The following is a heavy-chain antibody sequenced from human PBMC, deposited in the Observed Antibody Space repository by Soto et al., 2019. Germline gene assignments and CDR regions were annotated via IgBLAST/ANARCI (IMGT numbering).Heavy chain of an antibody. CDR1: GGTFTSYA. D-gene: IGHD2-15*01. CDR3: AREIMAGEVAATRPIDP. Sequence: SVKVSCKASGGTFTSYAIRWVRQAPVQWLEWMRWIIPIFGTANYAQKFQGRVTITADESTSTAYMELSSLRSEDTAVYYCAREIMAGEVAATRPIDPWGQGTLVTVSS. CDR2: IIPIFGTA. V-gene: IGHV1-69*13. J-gene: IGHJ5*02.